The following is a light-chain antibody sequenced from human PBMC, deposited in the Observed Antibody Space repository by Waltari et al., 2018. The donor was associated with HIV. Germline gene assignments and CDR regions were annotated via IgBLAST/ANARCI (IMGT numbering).Light chain of an antibody. CDR1: TSDVGAYKY. Sequence: QSALTQPASVSGSPGQSITISCTGTTSDVGAYKYVSWYQQHPGKAPELMIYEVSNRPSGVSNRFSGSKAGNTSSLTISGLQAEDEADYFCSSYTSSSTLVFGSGTKVTVL. CDR3: SSYTSSSTLV. CDR2: EVS. V-gene: IGLV2-14*01. J-gene: IGLJ1*01.